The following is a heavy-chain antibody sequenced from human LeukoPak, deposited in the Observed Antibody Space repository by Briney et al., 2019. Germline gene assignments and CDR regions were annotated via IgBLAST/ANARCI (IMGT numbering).Heavy chain of an antibody. CDR3: AKDKMELPYYFDY. Sequence: GGSLRLSCAASGFTFSNYAMSWVRQAPGKGLEWVSAISGSGGSAYYADSVKGRFTISRDNSKNTLYLQMNSLRAEDTAVYYCAKDKMELPYYFDYWGQGILVTVSS. V-gene: IGHV3-23*01. CDR2: ISGSGGSA. D-gene: IGHD1-7*01. J-gene: IGHJ4*02. CDR1: GFTFSNYA.